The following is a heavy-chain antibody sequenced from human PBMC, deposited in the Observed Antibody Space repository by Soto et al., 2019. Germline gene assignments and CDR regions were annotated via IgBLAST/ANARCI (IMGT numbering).Heavy chain of an antibody. Sequence: QVQLVESEGGVVQPGRSLRLSCTASGFTFSNYGMHWVRQAPGKGLEWVTVISYDGNVAYYADSVKGRFTSSRDNSKNTLYLQIDSLRTEDTAVYYCAKEGPITTRYFDYWGQGTLVTVSS. J-gene: IGHJ4*02. V-gene: IGHV3-30*18. CDR2: ISYDGNVA. D-gene: IGHD2-2*01. CDR1: GFTFSNYG. CDR3: AKEGPITTRYFDY.